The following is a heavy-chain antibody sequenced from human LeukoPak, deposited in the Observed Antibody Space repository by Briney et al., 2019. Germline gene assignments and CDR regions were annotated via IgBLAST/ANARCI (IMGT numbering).Heavy chain of an antibody. CDR1: VFTFSSYD. V-gene: IGHV3-48*03. Sequence: GGSLRLSCAVSVFTFSSYDKNWVRESRGKGLERVSYMSSSGSTIYYADSVKGRFTISRDNAKNSLYLQMNSLRAEDTAIYYCASVLVRPRDWFDPWGQGTLVTVSS. D-gene: IGHD3-10*01. CDR2: MSSSGSTI. J-gene: IGHJ5*02. CDR3: ASVLVRPRDWFDP.